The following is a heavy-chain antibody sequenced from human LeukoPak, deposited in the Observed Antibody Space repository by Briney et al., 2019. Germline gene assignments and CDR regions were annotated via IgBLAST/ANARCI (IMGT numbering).Heavy chain of an antibody. V-gene: IGHV1-46*01. D-gene: IGHD3-22*01. CDR3: ARAYYYDSSGYYPNLYYFDY. CDR1: GYTFTGYY. CDR2: INPSGGST. J-gene: IGHJ4*02. Sequence: ASVKVSCKASGYTFTGYYMHWVRQAPGQGLEWMGRINPSGGSTSYAQKFQGRVTMTRDTSTSTVYMELSSLRSEDTAVYYCARAYYYDSSGYYPNLYYFDYWGQGTLVTVSS.